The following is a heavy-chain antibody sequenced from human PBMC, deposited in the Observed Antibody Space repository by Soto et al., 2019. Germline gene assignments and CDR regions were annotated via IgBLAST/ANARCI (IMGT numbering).Heavy chain of an antibody. J-gene: IGHJ4*02. CDR2: ISAYNANT. D-gene: IGHD3-22*01. Sequence: ASVKVSCKASGYTFTSYGVSWVRQAPGQGLEWMGWISAYNANTNYAQKLQGRVTMTTDTSTSTSYMELRSLRSDDTAVYYCAKGGAYDSSGVNPFDYWGQGTLVTVSS. V-gene: IGHV1-18*01. CDR1: GYTFTSYG. CDR3: AKGGAYDSSGVNPFDY.